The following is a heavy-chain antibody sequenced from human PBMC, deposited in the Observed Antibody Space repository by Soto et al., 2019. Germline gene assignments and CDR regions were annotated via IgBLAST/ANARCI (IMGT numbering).Heavy chain of an antibody. CDR2: IDWDDDK. J-gene: IGHJ4*02. D-gene: IGHD3-22*01. V-gene: IGHV2-70*01. Sequence: SGPTLVNPTQTLTLTCTFPGFSLSTSGMCVSWIRQPPGKALEWLALIDWDDDKYYSTSLKTRLTISKDTSKNQVVLTMTNMDPVDTATYYCARFKYYYDSSGYYGRVYDYWGQGTLVTVSS. CDR1: GFSLSTSGMC. CDR3: ARFKYYYDSSGYYGRVYDY.